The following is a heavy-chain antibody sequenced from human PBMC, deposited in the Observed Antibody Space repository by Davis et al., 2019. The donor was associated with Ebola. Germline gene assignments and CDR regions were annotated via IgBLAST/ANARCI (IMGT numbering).Heavy chain of an antibody. V-gene: IGHV3-30*03. Sequence: GESLKISCAASGFTFSSYSMNWVRQAPGKGLEWVAVISYDGSNKYYADSVKGRFTISRDNSKNTLYLQMNSLRAEDTAVYYCARDESIFGVDNLYYYYGMDVWGQGTTVTVSS. CDR2: ISYDGSNK. D-gene: IGHD3-3*01. CDR3: ARDESIFGVDNLYYYYGMDV. J-gene: IGHJ6*02. CDR1: GFTFSSYS.